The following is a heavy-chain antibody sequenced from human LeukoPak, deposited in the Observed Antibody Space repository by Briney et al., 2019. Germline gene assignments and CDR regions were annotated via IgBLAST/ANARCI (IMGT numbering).Heavy chain of an antibody. D-gene: IGHD4-17*01. Sequence: PGGSLRLSCVASGFTFSSYSMNWVRRAPGKGLEWVSYTSSSRRTKYYADSVKGRFTISRDNAKNSLYLQMNSLGADDTAVYYCARRGGYGDSYWYFDLWGRGTLVTVSS. V-gene: IGHV3-48*01. J-gene: IGHJ2*01. CDR3: ARRGGYGDSYWYFDL. CDR1: GFTFSSYS. CDR2: TSSSRRTK.